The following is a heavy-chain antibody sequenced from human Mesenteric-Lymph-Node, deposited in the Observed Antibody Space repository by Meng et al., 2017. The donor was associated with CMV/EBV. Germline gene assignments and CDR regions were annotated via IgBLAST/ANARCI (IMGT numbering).Heavy chain of an antibody. CDR1: GFTFSDYY. V-gene: IGHV3-11*06. J-gene: IGHJ6*02. Sequence: GESLKISCAASGFTFSDYYMSWIRQAPGKGLEWVSYISSRNSHIFYADSVKGRFTISRDNAKNSLYLQMNSLRAEDTAVYYCARRLYCGGDCYHSYYYYGMDVWGQGTTVTVSS. CDR2: ISSRNSHI. CDR3: ARRLYCGGDCYHSYYYYGMDV. D-gene: IGHD2-21*01.